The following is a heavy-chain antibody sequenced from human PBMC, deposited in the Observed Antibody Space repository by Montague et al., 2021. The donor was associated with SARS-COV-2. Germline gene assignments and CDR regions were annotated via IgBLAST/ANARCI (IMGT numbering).Heavy chain of an antibody. CDR3: SRGYNYAPFDL. D-gene: IGHD1-1*01. Sequence: SLRLSCAASGFTFDDYAMNWVSGIPRNGDITGSVVSVKGRLIISRDNAKNSLYLQMNSLSAADTSLYYCSRGYNYAPFDLWGQGKVVTVSS. V-gene: IGHV3-20*04. CDR2: IPRNGDIT. J-gene: IGHJ4*02. CDR1: GFTFDDYA.